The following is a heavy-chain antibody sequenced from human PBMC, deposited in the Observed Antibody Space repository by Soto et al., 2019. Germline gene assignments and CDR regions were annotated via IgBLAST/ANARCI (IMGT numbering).Heavy chain of an antibody. CDR3: ARHAGASGSHSPGLH. V-gene: IGHV4-39*01. CDR1: GGSISGNIHY. CDR2: IYYSGST. J-gene: IGHJ4*02. D-gene: IGHD1-26*01. Sequence: SETLSLTCTVSGGSISGNIHYWGWIRQPPGKGLEWIGNIYYSGSTYYNPSLRSRVTISVDTSKNQFYLKLRSVIAADTAKYYCARHAGASGSHSPGLHWGPGILVTVSS.